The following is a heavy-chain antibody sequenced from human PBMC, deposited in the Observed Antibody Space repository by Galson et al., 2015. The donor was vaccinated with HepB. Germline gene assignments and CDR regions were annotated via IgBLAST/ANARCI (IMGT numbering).Heavy chain of an antibody. V-gene: IGHV6-1*01. J-gene: IGHJ6*02. Sequence: CAISGDSVTSNSAVWNWIGQSPSRGLEWLGRTYFRSQWRIDYSVSVKSRITINADTSQNQFSLHLNSMTPEDTAVYYCAYGSDVWGQGTTVIVSS. CDR2: TYFRSQWRI. CDR1: GDSVTSNSAV. CDR3: AYGSDV.